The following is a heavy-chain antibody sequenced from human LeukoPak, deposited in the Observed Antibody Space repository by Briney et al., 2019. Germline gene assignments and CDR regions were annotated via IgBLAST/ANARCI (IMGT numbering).Heavy chain of an antibody. CDR3: ARGRGPLAARIDY. CDR2: IKQDGSEK. J-gene: IGHJ4*02. V-gene: IGHV3-7*01. CDR1: GFTFSSYW. D-gene: IGHD6-6*01. Sequence: PGGSPRLSCAASGFTFSSYWMSWVRQAPGKGLEWVANIKQDGSEKYYVDSVKGRFTISRDNAKNSLYLQMNSLRAEDTAVYYCARGRGPLAARIDYWGQGTLVTVSS.